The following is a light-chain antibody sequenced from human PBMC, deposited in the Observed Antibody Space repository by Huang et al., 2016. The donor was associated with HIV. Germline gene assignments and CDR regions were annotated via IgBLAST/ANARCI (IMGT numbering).Light chain of an antibody. CDR2: GAS. J-gene: IGKJ1*01. CDR1: QSVSSN. CDR3: QQYNNWPPWT. V-gene: IGKV3-15*01. Sequence: EIVMTQSPATLSVSPGEIATLSCRASQSVSSNLAWYQQKPGQSPRRLIYGASTRATCIPARFSGSGSGTEFNLTIRSLQSEDCAVYYCQQYNNWPPWTFGQGTKVEIK.